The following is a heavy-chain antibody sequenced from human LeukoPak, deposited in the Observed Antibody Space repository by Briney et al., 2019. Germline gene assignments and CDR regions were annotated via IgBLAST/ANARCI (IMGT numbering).Heavy chain of an antibody. V-gene: IGHV1-2*02. CDR2: INPNRGGT. Sequence: ASVKVSCKASGYTFTGYYMHWVRQAPGQGLEWMGWINPNRGGTNYAQKFQGRVTMTRDTSISTAYMELSRLRSDDTAVYYCARDVGLGGYDLGANFDYWGQGTLVTVSS. CDR1: GYTFTGYY. D-gene: IGHD5-12*01. CDR3: ARDVGLGGYDLGANFDY. J-gene: IGHJ4*02.